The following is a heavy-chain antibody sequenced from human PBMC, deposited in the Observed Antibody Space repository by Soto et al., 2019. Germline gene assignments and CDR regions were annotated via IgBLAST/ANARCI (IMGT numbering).Heavy chain of an antibody. D-gene: IGHD4-4*01. Sequence: EVQLLESGGGSVQPGESLRLSCEASGFTFSSHAMNWVRQAPGKGLEWVSAISGSGVNTYYADSVKSRFTISRDKSKNTLYLQMSSLRAEDTAVYYCTKGRYSGAYYPGYWGQGTLVTVSS. V-gene: IGHV3-23*01. CDR1: GFTFSSHA. J-gene: IGHJ4*02. CDR2: ISGSGVNT. CDR3: TKGRYSGAYYPGY.